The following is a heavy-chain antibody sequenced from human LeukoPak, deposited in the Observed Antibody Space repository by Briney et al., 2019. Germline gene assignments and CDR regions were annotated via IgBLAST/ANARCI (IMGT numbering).Heavy chain of an antibody. V-gene: IGHV1-69*13. J-gene: IGHJ4*02. D-gene: IGHD1-26*01. CDR3: ARESGSYEAYFDY. Sequence: ASVKVSCKASGGTFSSYAISWVRQAPGQGLEWMGRIFPIFATANYAQKFQGRVTITADESTSTAYMELSSLRSVDTAVYYCARESGSYEAYFDYWGQGTLVAVSS. CDR1: GGTFSSYA. CDR2: IFPIFATA.